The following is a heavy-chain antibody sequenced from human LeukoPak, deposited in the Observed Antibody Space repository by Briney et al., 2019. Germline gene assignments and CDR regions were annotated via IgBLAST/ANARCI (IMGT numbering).Heavy chain of an antibody. D-gene: IGHD3-10*01. Sequence: ASVKVSCKASGYTFSSFYLHWVRQAPGQGLKWMGIITPNTGDTTYAPKFQDRLIMTRDRSTSTVYMELRSLRSEDTAVYYCARSRNYYRVYFDNWGQGTLVPVSS. J-gene: IGHJ4*02. CDR3: ARSRNYYRVYFDN. CDR2: ITPNTGDT. V-gene: IGHV1-46*01. CDR1: GYTFSSFY.